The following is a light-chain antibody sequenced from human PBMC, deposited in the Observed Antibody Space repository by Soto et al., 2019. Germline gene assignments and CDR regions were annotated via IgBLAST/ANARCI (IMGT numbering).Light chain of an antibody. J-gene: IGLJ7*01. V-gene: IGLV3-21*04. CDR3: QVWDSSSDHPV. Sequence: SYELTQPPSVSVAPGKTARSTCGGKNSGSKRVHWYQQKPGQAPVLVIYYDSDRPSGIPERFSGSNPGNTATLTISRVEAGDEADYYCQVWDSSSDHPVFGGGTQLTVL. CDR2: YDS. CDR1: NSGSKR.